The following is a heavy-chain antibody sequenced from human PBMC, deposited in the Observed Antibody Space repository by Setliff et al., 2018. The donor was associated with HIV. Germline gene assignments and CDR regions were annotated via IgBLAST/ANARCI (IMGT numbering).Heavy chain of an antibody. CDR2: IYSSGST. V-gene: IGHV4-4*09. J-gene: IGHJ4*02. CDR3: ARAYFGSGIHY. CDR1: GGSISSYY. Sequence: PSETLSLTCTVSGGSISSYYWSWIRQPPGKGLEWLGHIYSSGSTNYNPSLKSRVTISVDTSKNQFSLKLYSGTAADTAVYYCARAYFGSGIHYWGQGTLVTVSS. D-gene: IGHD3-10*01.